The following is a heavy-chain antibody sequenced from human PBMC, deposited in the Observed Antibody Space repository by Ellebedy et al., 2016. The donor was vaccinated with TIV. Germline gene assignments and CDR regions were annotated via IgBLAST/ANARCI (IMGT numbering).Heavy chain of an antibody. J-gene: IGHJ4*02. CDR2: INPNGGGT. CDR3: ARGEKYYYESSGYHYTY. Sequence: ASVKVSCKASGYTFTSYFMYWVRQAPGQGLEWMGIINPNGGGTNYAQKFQGRVTMTRDTSTSTVYMELSSLRSEDTAVYYCARGEKYYYESSGYHYTYWGQGTLVTVSS. D-gene: IGHD3-22*01. V-gene: IGHV1-46*01. CDR1: GYTFTSYF.